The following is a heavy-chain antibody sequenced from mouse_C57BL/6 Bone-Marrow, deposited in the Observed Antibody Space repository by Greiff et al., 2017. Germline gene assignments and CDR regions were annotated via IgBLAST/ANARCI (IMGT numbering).Heavy chain of an antibody. D-gene: IGHD1-1*01. Sequence: EVKLMESGGGLVKPGGSLKLSCAASGFTFSSYAMSWVRQTPEKRLEWVATISDGGSYTYYPDNVKGRFTISRDNAKNNMYLQMSHLKSEDTAMYYCARERLRYFDYWGQGTTLTVSS. J-gene: IGHJ2*01. V-gene: IGHV5-4*01. CDR1: GFTFSSYA. CDR2: ISDGGSYT. CDR3: ARERLRYFDY.